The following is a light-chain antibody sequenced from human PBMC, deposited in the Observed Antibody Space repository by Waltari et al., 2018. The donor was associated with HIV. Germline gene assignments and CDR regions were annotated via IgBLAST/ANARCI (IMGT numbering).Light chain of an antibody. CDR1: SRDVSDSKY. CDR3: CSYAGTSINWV. J-gene: IGLJ3*02. CDR2: SVN. Sequence: QSALTQPRSVSGSPGQSVTISCTAASRDVSDSKYASWYQQHPGKAPKLILLSVNKRPAGVPDRFSGSTSGNTASLTITGLQADDEAHYYCCSYAGTSINWVFGGGTMLTVL. V-gene: IGLV2-11*01.